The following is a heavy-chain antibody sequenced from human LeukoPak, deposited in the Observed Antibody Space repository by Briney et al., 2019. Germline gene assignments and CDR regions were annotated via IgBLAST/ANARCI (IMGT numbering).Heavy chain of an antibody. CDR2: IYHSGNT. J-gene: IGHJ4*02. V-gene: IGHV4-38-2*02. CDR3: ARHQRFSSSLDY. CDR1: GYSISNAYY. D-gene: IGHD6-13*01. Sequence: SETLSLTCTVSGYSISNAYYWGWIRQPPGKGLEWIGSIYHSGNTYYNPSLKSRVTISIDTSKNQFSLKLKSVTAADTAVYYCARHQRFSSSLDYWGQGTLVTVSS.